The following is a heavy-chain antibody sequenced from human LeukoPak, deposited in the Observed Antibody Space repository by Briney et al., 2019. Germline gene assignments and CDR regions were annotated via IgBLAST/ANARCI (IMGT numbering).Heavy chain of an antibody. V-gene: IGHV4-59*01. CDR2: IYYRGRT. CDR1: GGSISSYH. D-gene: IGHD2-2*01. CDR3: ARVLGCSTTSCYAAYIDS. Sequence: SETLSLTCTVSGGSISSYHWIWIRQPPGKGLEWIGYIYYRGRTNYNPSLKSRVTISVDTSKNQFSLKLSSVTAADTAVYYCARVLGCSTTSCYAAYIDSWGQGTLVTVSS. J-gene: IGHJ4*02.